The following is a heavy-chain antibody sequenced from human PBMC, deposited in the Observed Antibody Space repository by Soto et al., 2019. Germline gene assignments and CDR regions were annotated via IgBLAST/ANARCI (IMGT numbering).Heavy chain of an antibody. CDR2: INHSGST. Sequence: SETLSLTCAVYGGSFSGYYWSWIRQPPGKGLEWIGEINHSGSTNYNPSLKSRVTISVDTSKNQFSLKLSSVTAADTAVYFCARAFSKGALGSWGQGTLVTVSS. J-gene: IGHJ5*02. CDR3: ARAFSKGALGS. V-gene: IGHV4-34*01. CDR1: GGSFSGYY. D-gene: IGHD3-3*02.